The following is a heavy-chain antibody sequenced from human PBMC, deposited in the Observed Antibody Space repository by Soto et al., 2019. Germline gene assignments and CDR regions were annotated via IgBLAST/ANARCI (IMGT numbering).Heavy chain of an antibody. CDR3: ARGISGGRHFDY. CDR2: IYHSGST. J-gene: IGHJ4*02. V-gene: IGHV4-4*02. CDR1: GGSISSSNW. D-gene: IGHD2-15*01. Sequence: SETLSLTCAVSGGSISSSNWWSWVRQPPGKGLEWIGEIYHSGSTHYNPSLKSRVTISVDKSKNQFSLKLSSVTAAVTAVYYCARGISGGRHFDYWGQGTLVTVSS.